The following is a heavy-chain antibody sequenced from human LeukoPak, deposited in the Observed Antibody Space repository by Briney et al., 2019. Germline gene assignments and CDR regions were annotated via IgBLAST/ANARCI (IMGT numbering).Heavy chain of an antibody. V-gene: IGHV4-59*08. Sequence: SETLSLTCTVSGGSISSYYCIWIRQPPGKGLEWIGSMFYSGSTNYNPSLKSRVTISPDTSKNEFSLKLSSVTAAETAVYYCVAGYNFDYWGRGILVTVSS. J-gene: IGHJ4*02. CDR1: GGSISSYY. CDR2: MFYSGST. D-gene: IGHD2-2*02. CDR3: VAGYNFDY.